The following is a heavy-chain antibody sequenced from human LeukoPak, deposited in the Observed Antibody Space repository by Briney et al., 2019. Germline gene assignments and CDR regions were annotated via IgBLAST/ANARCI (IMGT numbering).Heavy chain of an antibody. CDR2: INHSGST. D-gene: IGHD3-22*01. J-gene: IGHJ4*02. CDR1: GGSFSGYY. V-gene: IGHV4-34*01. CDR3: ARGAGYYDSSGYCLDY. Sequence: SETLSLTCAVYGGSFSGYYWSWIRQPPGKGLEWIGEINHSGSTNYNPSLKSRVTISVDTSKNQFSLKLSSVTAADTAVYYCARGAGYYDSSGYCLDYRGQGTLVTVSS.